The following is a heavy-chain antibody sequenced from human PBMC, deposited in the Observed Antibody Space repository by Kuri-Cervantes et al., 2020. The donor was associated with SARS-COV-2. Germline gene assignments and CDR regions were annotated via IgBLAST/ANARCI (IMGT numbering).Heavy chain of an antibody. CDR3: ARDSPFWDYVWGKRFDP. CDR1: EGTFFSYA. V-gene: IGHV1-69*05. CDR2: FAPIFGKT. D-gene: IGHD3-16*01. J-gene: IGHJ5*02. Sequence: SVKVSCKASEGTFFSYAISWVRQAPGQGLEWMGGFAPIFGKTDYAQKFQGRVTMTRDTSISTAYMELSRLRSDDTAVYYCARDSPFWDYVWGKRFDPWGQGTLVTVSS.